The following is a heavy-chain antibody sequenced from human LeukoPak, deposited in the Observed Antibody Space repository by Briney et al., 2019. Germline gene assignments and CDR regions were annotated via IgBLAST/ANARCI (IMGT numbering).Heavy chain of an antibody. CDR3: ARGYETFGELVFEY. CDR2: SGTYGRT. J-gene: IGHJ4*02. V-gene: IGHV3-23*01. CDR1: GFTFSSNV. D-gene: IGHD3-10*01. Sequence: GGSLRLSCVASGFTFSSNVLNWVRQAPGKGLEWVSVSGTYGRTQYADSVRGRFTISRDSSKNTLYLQINSLRVEDTAVYYCARGYETFGELVFEYWGQGTLVTVSS.